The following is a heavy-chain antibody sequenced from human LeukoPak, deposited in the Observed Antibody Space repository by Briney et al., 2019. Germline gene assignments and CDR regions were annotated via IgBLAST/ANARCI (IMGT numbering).Heavy chain of an antibody. V-gene: IGHV4-59*12. CDR3: ARGTDSGHSGFDY. CDR1: GGSLSGYY. D-gene: IGHD1-26*01. Sequence: SETLSLTCTVSGGSLSGYYWTWIRQPPVKGLEWIGYIYYSGSTYYNPSLKSRVTISVDTSKNQFSLKLSSVTAADTAVYYCARGTDSGHSGFDYWGQGTLVTVSS. J-gene: IGHJ4*02. CDR2: IYYSGST.